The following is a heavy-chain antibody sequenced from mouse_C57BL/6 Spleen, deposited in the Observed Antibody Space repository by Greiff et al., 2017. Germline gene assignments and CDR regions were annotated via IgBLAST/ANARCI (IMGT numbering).Heavy chain of an antibody. CDR2: ISYSGST. CDR3: ARGAYGSLNY. J-gene: IGHJ2*01. D-gene: IGHD1-1*01. V-gene: IGHV3-1*01. Sequence: EVQRVESGPGMVKPSQSLSLTCTVTGYSITSGYDWHWIRHFPGNKLEWMGYISYSGSTNYNPSLKSRISITHDTSKNHFFLKLNAVTTEDTATYYCARGAYGSLNYWGQGTTLTVSS. CDR1: GYSITSGYD.